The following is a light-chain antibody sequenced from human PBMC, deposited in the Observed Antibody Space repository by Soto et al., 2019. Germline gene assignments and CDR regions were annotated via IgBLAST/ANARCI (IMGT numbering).Light chain of an antibody. V-gene: IGLV1-44*01. J-gene: IGLJ2*01. CDR3: AAWDDNLNGVV. CDR2: RDN. Sequence: QSVLAQPPSASGTPGQRVTISCSGSTSNIGSNSVSWYQHLPGTAPKILIYRDNQRPSGVPARISGARSGTSASLAISGLQSEDEADYYCAAWDDNLNGVVFGGGTKLTVL. CDR1: TSNIGSNS.